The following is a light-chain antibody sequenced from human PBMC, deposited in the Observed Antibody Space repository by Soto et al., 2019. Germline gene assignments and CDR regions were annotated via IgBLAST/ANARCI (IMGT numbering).Light chain of an antibody. J-gene: IGLJ2*01. CDR2: KDS. CDR1: ALAKQY. CDR3: QSADSSGTYVV. V-gene: IGLV3-25*03. Sequence: ELTQPPSVSVSPGQTARITCSGDALAKQYAYWYQQKPGQAPVLVIYKDSERPSGIPERFSGSSSGTTVTLTISGVQAEDEADYYCQSADSSGTYVVFGGGTQLTVL.